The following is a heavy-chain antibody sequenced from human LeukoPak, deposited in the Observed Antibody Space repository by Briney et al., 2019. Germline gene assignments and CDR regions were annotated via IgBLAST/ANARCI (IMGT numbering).Heavy chain of an antibody. Sequence: ASVKVSCKASGYTLTNYAMNWVRQAPGQGLEWMGWINTNTGNPTYAQGFTGQFVFSLDTSVSTAYLQISSLKAEDTAVYYCASSITMVRGVAAHDYWGQGTLVTVSS. D-gene: IGHD3-10*01. V-gene: IGHV7-4-1*02. CDR3: ASSITMVRGVAAHDY. CDR1: GYTLTNYA. J-gene: IGHJ4*02. CDR2: INTNTGNP.